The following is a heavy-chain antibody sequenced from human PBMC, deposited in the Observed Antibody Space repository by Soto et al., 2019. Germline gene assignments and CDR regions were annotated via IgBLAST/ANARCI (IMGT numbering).Heavy chain of an antibody. V-gene: IGHV3-7*01. CDR3: ARNRGWEMLDY. D-gene: IGHD6-19*01. CDR2: INIDGTEK. Sequence: EVQRVESGGALVQPGGSLRLSCATSGFTFTHYWMNWVRQAPGKGLEWVANINIDGTEKYDGDPVKGRFTISRDNAKNSLYLQMDSLRDEDMAVYYCARNRGWEMLDYWGQGTLVTVSS. J-gene: IGHJ4*02. CDR1: GFTFTHYW.